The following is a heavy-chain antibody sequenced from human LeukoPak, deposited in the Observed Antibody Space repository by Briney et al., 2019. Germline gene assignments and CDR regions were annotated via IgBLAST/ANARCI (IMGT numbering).Heavy chain of an antibody. J-gene: IGHJ4*02. D-gene: IGHD4-11*01. CDR3: ARWMATVTTPDY. CDR2: INPNSGGT. Sequence: ASEKVSCKASGYTFNGFYLHWVRQAPAQGLEWMGWINPNSGGTNYAQKFQGRVTMTRDTSISKAYMELSRLRSDDTAVYYCARWMATVTTPDYWGQGTLVTVSS. CDR1: GYTFNGFY. V-gene: IGHV1-2*02.